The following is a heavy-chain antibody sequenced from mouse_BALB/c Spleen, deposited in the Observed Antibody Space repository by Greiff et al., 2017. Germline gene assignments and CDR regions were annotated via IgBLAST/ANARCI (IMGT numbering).Heavy chain of an antibody. J-gene: IGHJ3*01. V-gene: IGHV1-4*02. Sequence: QVQLQQSAAELARPGASVKMSCKASGYTFTSYTMHWVKQRPGQGLEWIGYINPSSGYTEYNQKFKDKTTLTADKSSSTAYMQLSSLTSEDSAVYYCASPYYYGSSYGFAYWGQGTLVTVSA. CDR3: ASPYYYGSSYGFAY. D-gene: IGHD1-1*01. CDR1: GYTFTSYT. CDR2: INPSSGYT.